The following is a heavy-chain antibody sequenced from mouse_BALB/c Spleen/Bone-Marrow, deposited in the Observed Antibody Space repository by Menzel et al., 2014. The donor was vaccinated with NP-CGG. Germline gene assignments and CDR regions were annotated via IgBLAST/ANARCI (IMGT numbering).Heavy chain of an antibody. J-gene: IGHJ3*01. V-gene: IGHV1S81*02. CDR2: INPSNGGS. CDR1: GYTFTNYY. Sequence: QVQLKESGAELVKPGASVKLSCKTSGYTFTNYYIYWVKQRPGQGLEWIGEINPSNGGSNFNEKLKSKATLTVDKSSSTAYMQLSSLTSEDSAVYYCTRSDYYDYQAWFAYWGQGTLVTVSA. CDR3: TRSDYYDYQAWFAY. D-gene: IGHD2-4*01.